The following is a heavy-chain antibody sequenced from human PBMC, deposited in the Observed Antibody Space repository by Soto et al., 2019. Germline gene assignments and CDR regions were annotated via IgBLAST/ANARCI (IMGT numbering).Heavy chain of an antibody. CDR3: GRGSRSGYNVCDS. V-gene: IGHV1-2*02. J-gene: IGHJ4*02. CDR1: GYTFTGSY. CDR2: INPNSGGT. Sequence: QVQLVQSGAEVKKPGASVNVSCKASGYTFTGSYIHWVRQAPGQGLAWVGWINPNSGGTTFAQNLQGRITMTGDTSTSTAYMELSRLTPDETAVYWCGRGSRSGYNVCDSWGQGTLVTVSS. D-gene: IGHD3-3*01.